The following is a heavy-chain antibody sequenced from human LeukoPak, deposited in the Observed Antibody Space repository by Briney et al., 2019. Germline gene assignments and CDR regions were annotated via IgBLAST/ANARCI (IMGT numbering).Heavy chain of an antibody. Sequence: ETLSLTCTVSDDSISDYYRGWIRQPPGKGLEWIGYIHNSGTSTYNLSLKSRVTISADTSKNQFSLKLNSMTTADTAVYYCTRGAGWLIDYWGQGILVTVSS. J-gene: IGHJ4*02. CDR3: TRGAGWLIDY. V-gene: IGHV4-59*01. CDR2: IHNSGTS. D-gene: IGHD3-16*01. CDR1: DDSISDYY.